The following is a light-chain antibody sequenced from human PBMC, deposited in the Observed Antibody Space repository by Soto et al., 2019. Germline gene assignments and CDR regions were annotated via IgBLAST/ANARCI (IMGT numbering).Light chain of an antibody. CDR1: QSISRY. V-gene: IGKV1-39*01. J-gene: IGKJ2*01. Sequence: DIQMTQSPSSLSASVGDRVTITCRASQSISRYLNWYQQKPGKAPKLLIYAASSLQSGVPSRFSGSGSGTDFTHTISSLQPEDFATYYCQQSSSTPPYAFGQGTKLEIK. CDR3: QQSSSTPPYA. CDR2: AAS.